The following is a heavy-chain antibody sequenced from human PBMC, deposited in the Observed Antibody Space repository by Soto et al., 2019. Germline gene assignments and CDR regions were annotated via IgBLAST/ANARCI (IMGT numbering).Heavy chain of an antibody. Sequence: QVQLQESGPGLVKPSETLSLTCAVSGDSISSYYCMWIRQPPGKGLASSGYLYYGLRANYNRFLQRRVTLSGETSKNQCSLTLRPMPAADTAVYSCAPRDMAVVPEYWGQGTLVTVSS. CDR3: APRDMAVVPEY. V-gene: IGHV4-59*01. D-gene: IGHD3-22*01. CDR2: LYYGLRA. J-gene: IGHJ4*02. CDR1: GDSISSYY.